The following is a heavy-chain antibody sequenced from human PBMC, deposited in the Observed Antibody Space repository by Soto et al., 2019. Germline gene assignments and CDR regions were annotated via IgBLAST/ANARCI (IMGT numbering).Heavy chain of an antibody. CDR2: INHSGST. V-gene: IGHV4-34*01. CDR3: ARDVAAAGTGVFRELVYYFDY. J-gene: IGHJ4*02. CDR1: GGSFSGYY. D-gene: IGHD6-13*01. Sequence: PSETLSLTCAVYGGSFSGYYWSWIRQPPGKGLEWIGEINHSGSTNYNPSLKSRVTISVDTSKNQFSLKLSSVTAADTAVYYCARDVAAAGTGVFRELVYYFDYWGQGTLVTVSS.